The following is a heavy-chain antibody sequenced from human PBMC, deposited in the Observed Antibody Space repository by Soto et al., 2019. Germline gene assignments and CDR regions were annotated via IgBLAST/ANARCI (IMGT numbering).Heavy chain of an antibody. CDR2: ISAYNGRT. CDR3: AKALTTMLRGPFDW. V-gene: IGHV1-18*01. CDR1: GFSFTSYA. D-gene: IGHD3-16*01. Sequence: ASVEVSCKTSGFSFTSYAFSWLRQAPGQGLEWMGWISAYNGRTAYAQKLHDRVTMTIDTSTSTVYVELGSLTSDDTAIYYCAKALTTMLRGPFDWWGQGTQVTVS. J-gene: IGHJ4*02.